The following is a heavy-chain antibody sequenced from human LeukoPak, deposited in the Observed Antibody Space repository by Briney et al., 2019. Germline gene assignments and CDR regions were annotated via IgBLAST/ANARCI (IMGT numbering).Heavy chain of an antibody. V-gene: IGHV4-31*03. J-gene: IGHJ4*02. CDR3: ARDSGSYYFDY. CDR1: GGSISSGGYY. CDR2: ISYSGST. D-gene: IGHD1-26*01. Sequence: SQTLSLTCTVSGGSISSGGYYWSWIRQRPGKGLEWIGYISYSGSTYYNPSLKSRVTISVGTSKNQLPLKLSSVTAADTAVYYCARDSGSYYFDYWGQGTLVTVSS.